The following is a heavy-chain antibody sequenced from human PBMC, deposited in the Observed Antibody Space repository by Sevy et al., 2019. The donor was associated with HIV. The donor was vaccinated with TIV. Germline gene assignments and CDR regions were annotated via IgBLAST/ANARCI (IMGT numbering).Heavy chain of an antibody. V-gene: IGHV3-43D*03. J-gene: IGHJ6*02. Sequence: GGSLRLSCTVSGFTFDDYAMHWVRQAPGKGLEWVSLISWDGGRTYDPDSGKGRFTISRDNSKNSLYLQMNSLRAEDTALSYCAKPYRIAVAGDCYYSGMDVWGQGTTVTVSS. CDR1: GFTFDDYA. CDR2: ISWDGGRT. D-gene: IGHD6-13*01. CDR3: AKPYRIAVAGDCYYSGMDV.